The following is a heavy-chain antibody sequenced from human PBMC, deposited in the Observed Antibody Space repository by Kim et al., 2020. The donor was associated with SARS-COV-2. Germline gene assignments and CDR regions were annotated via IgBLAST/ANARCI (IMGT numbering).Heavy chain of an antibody. D-gene: IGHD6-19*01. CDR1: GYTFISSD. CDR3: SRVSSYAGGWFFRGEQFD. CDR2: ISLYGGST. V-gene: IGHV1-18*04. Sequence: ASVKVSCKASGYTFISSDIHWVRQAPGQGLEWMGLISLYGGSTHYAQKFQGRVAMTTDTSAHTAYMELSSLSSEDTAGYYCSRVSSYAGGWFFRGEQFD. J-gene: IGHJ5*02.